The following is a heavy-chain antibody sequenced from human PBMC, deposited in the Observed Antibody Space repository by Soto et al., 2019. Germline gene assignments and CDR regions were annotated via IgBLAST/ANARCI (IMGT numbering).Heavy chain of an antibody. CDR2: INHSGST. V-gene: IGHV4-34*01. CDR3: ARPSGSYLYYYDY. CDR1: GGSFSGYY. J-gene: IGHJ4*02. Sequence: PSETLTLTCAVYGGSFSGYYWSWIRQPPGKGLEWIGEINHSGSTNYNPSLKSRVTISVDTSKNQFSLKLSSVTAADTAVYYCARPSGSYLYYYDYWGQGTLVTVSS. D-gene: IGHD1-26*01.